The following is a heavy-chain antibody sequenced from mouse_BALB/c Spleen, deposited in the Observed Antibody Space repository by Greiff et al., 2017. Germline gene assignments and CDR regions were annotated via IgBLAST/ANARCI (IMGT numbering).Heavy chain of an antibody. Sequence: DVKLQESGPGLVKPSQSLSLTCSVTGYSITSGYYWNWIRQFPGNKLEWMGYISYDGSNNYNPSLKNRISITRDTSKNQFFLKLNSVTTEDTATYYCARDQGLRPRFAYWGQGTLVTVSA. V-gene: IGHV3-6*02. CDR3: ARDQGLRPRFAY. D-gene: IGHD1-2*01. J-gene: IGHJ3*01. CDR2: ISYDGSN. CDR1: GYSITSGYY.